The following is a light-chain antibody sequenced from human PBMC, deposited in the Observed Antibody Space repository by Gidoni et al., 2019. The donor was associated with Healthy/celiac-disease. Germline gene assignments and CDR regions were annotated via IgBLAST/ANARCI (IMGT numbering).Light chain of an antibody. CDR1: QSISSY. CDR3: QQSYSTPPAT. CDR2: AES. Sequence: DIQMTTSPSSLSASVGDRVTITCRASQSISSYLNWYQQKPGKVPKLLIYAESSVQSGVPSRFSGSGSGTDFTLTISSLQPEDFATYYCQQSYSTPPATFGQGTRLEIK. V-gene: IGKV1-39*01. J-gene: IGKJ5*01.